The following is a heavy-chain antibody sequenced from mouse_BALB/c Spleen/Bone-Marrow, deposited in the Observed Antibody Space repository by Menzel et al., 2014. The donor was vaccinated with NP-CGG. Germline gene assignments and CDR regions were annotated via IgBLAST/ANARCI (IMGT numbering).Heavy chain of an antibody. CDR3: ARGGISVDY. CDR1: GYAFSVYW. Sequence: VQRVESGPELVRPGSSVKISCKASGYAFSVYWMNWVKQRPGQGLEWIGQIYPGDGDTNYNGKFKGRATLTADKSSNTAYMQLSSLTSEDSAVYFCARGGISVDYWGQGTTLTVPS. J-gene: IGHJ2*01. V-gene: IGHV1-80*01. CDR2: IYPGDGDT.